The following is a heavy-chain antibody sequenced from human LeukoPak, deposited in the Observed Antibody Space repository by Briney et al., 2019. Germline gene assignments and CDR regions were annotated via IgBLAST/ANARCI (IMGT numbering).Heavy chain of an antibody. CDR3: AREQTTGFDQ. J-gene: IGHJ4*02. V-gene: IGHV4-4*07. Sequence: SETLSLTCTVSGGPINNYFWSWIRQPAGKGLEWMGRIYSSGRTSYNPSLKNRLTISLDKTKNQVSLKLTSVTAADTAMYVCAREQTTGFDQWGQGTLVTVSS. D-gene: IGHD4-17*01. CDR2: IYSSGRT. CDR1: GGPINNYF.